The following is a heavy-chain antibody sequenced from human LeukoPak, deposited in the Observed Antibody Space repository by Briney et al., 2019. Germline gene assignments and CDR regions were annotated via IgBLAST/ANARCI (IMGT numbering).Heavy chain of an antibody. D-gene: IGHD2-2*01. V-gene: IGHV3-66*01. J-gene: IGHJ6*03. CDR1: GFTVSSNY. CDR3: ARDRSVGSYCSTTTLDMDV. Sequence: GGSLRLSCAASGFTVSSNYMSGVRQAPGKGLEWVSIIYSCGSTYYADSVKGRFTISRDNSKNTLYLQMNSLRAEDTAVYYCARDRSVGSYCSTTTLDMDVWGKGTTVTVSS. CDR2: IYSCGST.